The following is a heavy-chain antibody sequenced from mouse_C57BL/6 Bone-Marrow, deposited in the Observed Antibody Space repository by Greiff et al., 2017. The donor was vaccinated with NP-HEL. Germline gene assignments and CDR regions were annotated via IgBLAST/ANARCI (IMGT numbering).Heavy chain of an antibody. CDR1: GYTFTDYH. Sequence: VQLQQSGPELVKPGASVKIPRTASGYTFTDYHMDWVKQSHGKSLEWIGDINPNNGGTIYNQKFKGKATLPIDTSSSTAYMELRGLTSEDTAVYYCARRDGEGRARDDWGQGTAGTVSS. CDR2: INPNNGGT. D-gene: IGHD1-1*01. CDR3: ARRDGEGRARDD. V-gene: IGHV1-18*01. J-gene: IGHJ4*01.